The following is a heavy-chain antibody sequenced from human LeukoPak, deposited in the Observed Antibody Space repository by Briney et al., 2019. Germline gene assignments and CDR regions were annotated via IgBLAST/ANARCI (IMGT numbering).Heavy chain of an antibody. V-gene: IGHV4-39*01. Sequence: PSETLSLTCTVSGGSISSSSYYWGWIRQAPGKGLEWIGSIYYSGSTYYNPSLKSRVTISVDTSKNQFSLKLSSVTAADTAVYYCARRLLSHGTGLAFDYWGQGTLVTVSS. CDR1: GGSISSSSYY. CDR3: ARRLLSHGTGLAFDY. J-gene: IGHJ4*02. D-gene: IGHD3/OR15-3a*01. CDR2: IYYSGST.